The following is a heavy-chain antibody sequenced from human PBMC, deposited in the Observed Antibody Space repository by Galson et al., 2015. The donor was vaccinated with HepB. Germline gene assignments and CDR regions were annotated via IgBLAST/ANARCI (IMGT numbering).Heavy chain of an antibody. CDR2: ISYDGSNK. J-gene: IGHJ4*02. V-gene: IGHV3-30*18. D-gene: IGHD3-10*01. CDR3: AKGGGYCYGSG. Sequence: SLRLSCAASGFIFSSYGMHWVRKAPGKGLEWVAVISYDGSNKYYADSVKGRFTISRDNSKNTLYLQMNSLRAEDTAVYYCAKGGGYCYGSGWGQGTLVTVSS. CDR1: GFIFSSYG.